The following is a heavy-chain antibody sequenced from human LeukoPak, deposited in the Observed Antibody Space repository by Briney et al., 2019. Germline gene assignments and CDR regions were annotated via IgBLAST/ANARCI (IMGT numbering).Heavy chain of an antibody. CDR1: GFTFSSYW. CDR3: GRASRGYSYGLDY. J-gene: IGHJ4*02. Sequence: QTGGSLRLSCAASGFTFSSYWMSWVRQAPGKGLEWVANIKQDGSEKYYVDSVKGRFTISRDNAKNSLYLQMNSLKTEDTAVYYCGRASRGYSYGLDYWGQGTLITVSS. CDR2: IKQDGSEK. V-gene: IGHV3-7*03. D-gene: IGHD5-18*01.